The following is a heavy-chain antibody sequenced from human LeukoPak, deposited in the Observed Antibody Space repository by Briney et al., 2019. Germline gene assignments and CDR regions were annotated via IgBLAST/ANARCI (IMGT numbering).Heavy chain of an antibody. J-gene: IGHJ4*02. CDR1: GFTFSDYY. CDR3: ARDSSHGGRTNLLFDY. Sequence: GGSLRLSCAGSGFTFSDYYMSWIRQAPGKGLEWVSYIGSNGSPVYYADSVKGRFVTSRDNTNNSLFLQMVSLTAEDTAVYYCARDSSHGGRTNLLFDYWGQGALVTVS. D-gene: IGHD1/OR15-1a*01. V-gene: IGHV3-11*01. CDR2: IGSNGSPV.